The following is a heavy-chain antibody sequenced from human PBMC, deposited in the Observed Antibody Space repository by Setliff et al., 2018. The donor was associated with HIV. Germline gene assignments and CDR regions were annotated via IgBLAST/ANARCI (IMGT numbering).Heavy chain of an antibody. CDR2: INPSGGRT. CDR1: GYIFSSYY. D-gene: IGHD2-15*01. CDR3: ARGAYCGGASCSLTRFDP. J-gene: IGHJ5*02. V-gene: IGHV1-46*01. Sequence: ASVKVSCKASGYIFSSYYIHWVRQAPGQGLEWMGIINPSGGRTHYAQKFQGRVTMTRDTSTSTVYMELSSLRSEDTAVYYCARGAYCGGASCSLTRFDPWGQGTLVTVSS.